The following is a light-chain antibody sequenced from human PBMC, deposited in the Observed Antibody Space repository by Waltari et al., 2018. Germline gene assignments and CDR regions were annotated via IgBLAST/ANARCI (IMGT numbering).Light chain of an antibody. J-gene: IGLJ2*01. V-gene: IGLV3-1*01. Sequence: SFQLNQTPSVSVSPGETASISCSGETCGAKYVSWYQHKPGQSPVLLIYQDNMRPSGIPERFSGSNSGNTATLTISGTQAMDEADYYCQAWHTSTFVLFGGGTKLTVL. CDR2: QDN. CDR3: QAWHTSTFVL. CDR1: TCGAKY.